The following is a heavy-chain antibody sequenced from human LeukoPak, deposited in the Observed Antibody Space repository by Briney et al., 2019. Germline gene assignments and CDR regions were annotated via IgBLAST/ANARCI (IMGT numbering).Heavy chain of an antibody. CDR3: AGLNYGDGMN. D-gene: IGHD2-21*02. J-gene: IGHJ4*02. Sequence: SETLSLTCTVSGASISSYYWSWIRQPPGKGLEWIGYNYYHGSTNYNPSLKSRVTISIDTSRNQFSLKLTSMTAADTAVYYCAGLNYGDGMNWGQGTLVTVSS. CDR1: GASISSYY. CDR2: NYYHGST. V-gene: IGHV4-59*01.